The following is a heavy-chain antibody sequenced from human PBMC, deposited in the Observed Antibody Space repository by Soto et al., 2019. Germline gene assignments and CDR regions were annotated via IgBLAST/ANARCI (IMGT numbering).Heavy chain of an antibody. Sequence: EVQLLESGGGLVQPGGSLRLSCAASGFTFSSYAMSWVRQAPGKGLEWVSAISGSGGSTYYADSVKGRFTISRDNSKNTLYLQMKRLRAEDTAVYYCAKESTGKYSSSGYYFDYWGQGTLVTVSS. CDR1: GFTFSSYA. J-gene: IGHJ4*02. CDR3: AKESTGKYSSSGYYFDY. D-gene: IGHD6-13*01. CDR2: ISGSGGST. V-gene: IGHV3-23*01.